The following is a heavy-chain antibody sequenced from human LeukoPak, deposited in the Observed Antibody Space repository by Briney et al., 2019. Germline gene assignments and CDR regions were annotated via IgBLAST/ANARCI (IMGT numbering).Heavy chain of an antibody. CDR1: GFTFSGYA. D-gene: IGHD5-12*01. CDR2: ISGSGGST. Sequence: GGSLRLSCAASGFTFSGYAMSWVHQAPGKGLEWVSAISGSGGSTYYADSVKGRFTISRDNSKNTLYLQMNSLRAEDTAVYYCAKATISSFDYWGQGTLVTVSS. CDR3: AKATISSFDY. V-gene: IGHV3-23*01. J-gene: IGHJ4*02.